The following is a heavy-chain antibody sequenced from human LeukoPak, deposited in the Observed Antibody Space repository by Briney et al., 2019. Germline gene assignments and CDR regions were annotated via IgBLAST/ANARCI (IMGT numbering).Heavy chain of an antibody. CDR1: GFTFSDYY. J-gene: IGHJ4*02. V-gene: IGHV3-53*01. CDR2: IYSGGST. CDR3: ARTRDY. Sequence: GGSLRLSCAASGFTFSDYYMSWIRQAPGKGLEWVSVIYSGGSTYYADSVKGRFTISRDNSKNTLYLQMNSLRAEDTAVYYCARTRDYWGQGTLVTVSS.